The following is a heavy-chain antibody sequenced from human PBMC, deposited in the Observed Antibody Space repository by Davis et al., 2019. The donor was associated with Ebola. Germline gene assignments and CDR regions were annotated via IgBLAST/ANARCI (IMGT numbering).Heavy chain of an antibody. D-gene: IGHD3-16*01. V-gene: IGHV3-30*03. Sequence: GGSLRLSCAASGFTFSSYSMNWVRQAPGKGLEWVAVISYDGSNKYYADSVKGRFTISRDNSKNTLYLQMNSLRAEDTAVYYCARWGGMDVWGKGTTVTVSS. CDR3: ARWGGMDV. J-gene: IGHJ6*04. CDR2: ISYDGSNK. CDR1: GFTFSSYS.